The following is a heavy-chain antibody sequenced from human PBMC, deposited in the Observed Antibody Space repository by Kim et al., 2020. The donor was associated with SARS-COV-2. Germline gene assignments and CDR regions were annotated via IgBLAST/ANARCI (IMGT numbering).Heavy chain of an antibody. D-gene: IGHD3-16*01. CDR2: IYPGDSET. V-gene: IGHV5-51*01. J-gene: IGHJ6*02. CDR1: GYSFAMFW. Sequence: GESLKISCKTSGYSFAMFWIAWVRQMPGKGLEWMGIIYPGDSETRYSPSFQGQVIFSADKSIRSAYLHFNSLKVSDTATYYCSRRPSSEAGWGGLDVWGQGTAVTVS. CDR3: SRRPSSEAGWGGLDV.